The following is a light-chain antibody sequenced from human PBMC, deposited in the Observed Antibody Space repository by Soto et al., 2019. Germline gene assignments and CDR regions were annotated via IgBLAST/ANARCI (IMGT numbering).Light chain of an antibody. CDR2: GAS. CDR3: QQYNNWWT. V-gene: IGKV3-15*01. CDR1: QSVSSN. J-gene: IGKJ1*01. Sequence: EIVMTQSPVTLSVSPGERATLSCRAGQSVSSNLAWYQQKPGQAPRLLIYGASTRATGIPARFTGSGSGTEFTLTISSLQFDDSAVYYCQQYNNWWTFGQGTKVEIK.